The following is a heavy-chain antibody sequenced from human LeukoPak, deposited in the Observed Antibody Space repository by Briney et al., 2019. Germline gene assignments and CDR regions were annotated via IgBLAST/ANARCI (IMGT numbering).Heavy chain of an antibody. V-gene: IGHV1-2*02. CDR3: ARDLFSDGYSSSWDY. CDR2: INPNSGGT. CDR1: GYTFTCYY. D-gene: IGHD6-13*01. J-gene: IGHJ4*02. Sequence: ASVKVSCKASGYTFTCYYMHWVRHAPGQGREWMGWINPNSGGTNYAQKFQGRVTMTRDTSISTAYMELSRLRSDDTAVYYCARDLFSDGYSSSWDYWGQGTLVTVSS.